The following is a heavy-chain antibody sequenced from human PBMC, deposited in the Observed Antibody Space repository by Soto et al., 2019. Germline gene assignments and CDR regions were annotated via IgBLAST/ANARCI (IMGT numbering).Heavy chain of an antibody. CDR2: VYYSGIT. D-gene: IGHD3-10*01. V-gene: IGHV4-39*01. Sequence: PSYSPSLSCTVSGGSVISSDYYWGWIRKPPGKGLEWIGSVYYSGITYYNPSLKSRVTISVDTPKNQFSLRLRSVTAADTAVYYCARHQDSYYKDYFDYWGQGALVTV. CDR3: ARHQDSYYKDYFDY. CDR1: GGSVISSDYY. J-gene: IGHJ4*02.